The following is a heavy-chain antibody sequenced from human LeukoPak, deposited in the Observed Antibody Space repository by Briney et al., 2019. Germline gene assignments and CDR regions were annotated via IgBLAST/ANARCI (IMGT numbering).Heavy chain of an antibody. D-gene: IGHD4-4*01. V-gene: IGHV4-30-4*01. CDR1: GGSISSGDYY. CDR2: IYYSGST. Sequence: NPSQTLSLTCTVSGGSISSGDYYWSWIRQPPGKGLEWIGYIYYSGSTYYNPSLKSRVTISVDTSKNQFSLKLSSVTAADTAVYYCARASAQDGYSQDGFDYWGQGTLVTVSS. J-gene: IGHJ4*02. CDR3: ARASAQDGYSQDGFDY.